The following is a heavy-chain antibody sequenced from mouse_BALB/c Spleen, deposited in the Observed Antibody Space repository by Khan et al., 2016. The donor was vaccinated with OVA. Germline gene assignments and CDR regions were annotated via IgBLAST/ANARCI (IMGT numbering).Heavy chain of an antibody. J-gene: IGHJ3*01. Sequence: QVQLKQSGPGLVAPSQTLSITCTVSGFSLTNYGIHWIRQPPGKGLEWLGVIWTGGSTNYSSALMSRLSISKDNSKSQVFLKMNSLQTDDTAMYYFAIYYYGVAYWGQGTLVTVSA. V-gene: IGHV2-9*02. CDR3: AIYYYGVAY. CDR2: IWTGGST. CDR1: GFSLTNYG. D-gene: IGHD1-1*01.